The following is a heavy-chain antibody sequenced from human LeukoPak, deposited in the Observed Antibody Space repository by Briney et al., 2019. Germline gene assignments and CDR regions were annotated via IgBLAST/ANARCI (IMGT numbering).Heavy chain of an antibody. CDR2: ITGSGSDT. CDR1: GFTFGTYA. CDR3: ARQWLGGY. Sequence: PGGSLRLSCAASGFTFGTYAMSWVRQAPGKGLEWVSGITGSGSDTYYADSVKGRFTISRDNSKNTLYLQMNSLRAEDTALYYCARQWLGGYWGQGTLVIVSS. D-gene: IGHD6-19*01. V-gene: IGHV3-23*01. J-gene: IGHJ4*02.